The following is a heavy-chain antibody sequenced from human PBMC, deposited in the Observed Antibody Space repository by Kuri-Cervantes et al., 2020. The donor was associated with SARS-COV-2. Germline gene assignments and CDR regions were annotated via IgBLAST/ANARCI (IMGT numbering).Heavy chain of an antibody. CDR3: ARGGEDIVVVPAAPIRGSPFDY. J-gene: IGHJ4*02. Sequence: SETLSLTCSVSGASISIYYWSWIRQPAGKGLEWIGRVYSSGTTDYNPSLKSRVTISVDTSKNQFSLKLSSVTAADTAVYYCARGGEDIVVVPAAPIRGSPFDYWGQGTLVTVSS. V-gene: IGHV4-4*07. D-gene: IGHD2-2*01. CDR2: VYSSGTT. CDR1: GASISIYY.